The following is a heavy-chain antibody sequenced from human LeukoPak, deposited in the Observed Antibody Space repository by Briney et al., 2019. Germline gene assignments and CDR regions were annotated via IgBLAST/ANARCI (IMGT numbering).Heavy chain of an antibody. CDR3: ARDASRTEDYYYYYGMDV. D-gene: IGHD6-13*01. CDR1: GGTFSSYA. J-gene: IGHJ6*02. Sequence: SVKASCKASGGTFSSYAISWVRQAPGQGLEWMGGIIPIFGTANYAQKFQGRVTITADESTSTAYMELSSLRSEDTAVYYCARDASRTEDYYYYYGMDVWGQGTTVTVSS. V-gene: IGHV1-69*13. CDR2: IIPIFGTA.